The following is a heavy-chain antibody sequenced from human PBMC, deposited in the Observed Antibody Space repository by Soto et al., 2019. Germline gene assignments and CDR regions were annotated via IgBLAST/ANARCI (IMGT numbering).Heavy chain of an antibody. CDR3: ARGRYCTNGLCYYYYMGV. Sequence: SETLSLTCAVYGGSVSGYFWSWIRQPPGKGLEWIGEINHSGSTNYNPSLGSRVTISVDTSKSQFSLNLSSLTAADTAVYYCARGRYCTNGLCYYYYMGVWGKGTTVTVSS. V-gene: IGHV4-34*01. CDR1: GGSVSGYF. CDR2: INHSGST. D-gene: IGHD2-8*01. J-gene: IGHJ6*03.